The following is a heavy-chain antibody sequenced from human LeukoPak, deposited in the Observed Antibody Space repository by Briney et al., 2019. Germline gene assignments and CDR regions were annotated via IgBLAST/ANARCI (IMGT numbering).Heavy chain of an antibody. V-gene: IGHV4-39*01. J-gene: IGHJ6*04. CDR2: IFYSGST. Sequence: SETLSLTCTVSGGSISSSSYFWGWIRQPPGKGLEWIGSIFYSGSTYYNPSLNSRVTISIDTSKNQFSLKLTSVTAADTAVYYCARHSTSGFYYYGMDVWAKGTTVTVSS. D-gene: IGHD6-6*01. CDR3: ARHSTSGFYYYGMDV. CDR1: GGSISSSSYF.